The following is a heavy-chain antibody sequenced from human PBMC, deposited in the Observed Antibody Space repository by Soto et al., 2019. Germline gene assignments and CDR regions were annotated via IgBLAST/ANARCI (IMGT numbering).Heavy chain of an antibody. CDR3: ASVARGYSGYDSQLFDY. J-gene: IGHJ4*02. CDR1: GDSISRYY. CDR2: IYTSGST. V-gene: IGHV4-4*07. Sequence: SQPRSLTFSSSGDSISRYYLSWIRQPAEKGLEWIGRIYTSGSTTYNPSLKSRVTMSVDTSKNQFSLKLSSVTAADTAVYYCASVARGYSGYDSQLFDYWGQGTLVTVSS. D-gene: IGHD5-12*01.